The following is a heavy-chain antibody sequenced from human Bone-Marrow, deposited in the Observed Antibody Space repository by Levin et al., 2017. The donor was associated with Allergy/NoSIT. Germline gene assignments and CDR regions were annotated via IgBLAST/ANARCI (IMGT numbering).Heavy chain of an antibody. J-gene: IGHJ2*01. Sequence: PGGSLRLSCLVSGFNVGDFGLHWVRQAPGKGPEWLGVIRYDGSENYADSVKGRFTISRDISKNTLYLQMNSLRPEDTAIYYCAKPTTVVWGRGAQVTVSS. CDR2: IRYDGSEN. V-gene: IGHV3-30*18. D-gene: IGHD1-1*01. CDR1: GFNVGDFG. CDR3: AKPTTVV.